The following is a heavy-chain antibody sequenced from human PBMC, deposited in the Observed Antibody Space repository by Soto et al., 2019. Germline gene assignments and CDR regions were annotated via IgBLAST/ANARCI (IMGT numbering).Heavy chain of an antibody. CDR1: GFTFNIYG. CDR2: ISYDGSNK. CDR3: AKDQASGQRSFDS. V-gene: IGHV3-30*18. D-gene: IGHD6-25*01. Sequence: PGGSLRLSCAASGFTFNIYGMNWVRQAPEKGLEWVALISYDGSNKYYADSVKGRFTISRDNSKNTLFLQMNSLRADDTAVYYCAKDQASGQRSFDSWGQGTLVTVSS. J-gene: IGHJ4*02.